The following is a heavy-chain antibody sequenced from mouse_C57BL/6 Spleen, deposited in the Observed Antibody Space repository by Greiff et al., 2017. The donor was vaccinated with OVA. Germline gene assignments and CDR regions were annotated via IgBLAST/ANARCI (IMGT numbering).Heavy chain of an antibody. CDR3: AGGYYGSSSY. CDR2: IDPSDSYT. CDR1: GYTFTSYW. V-gene: IGHV1-50*01. Sequence: QVQLKQPGAALVKPGASVKLSCKASGYTFTSYWMQWVKQRPGQGLEWIGEIDPSDSYTNYNQKFKGKATLTVDTSSSTAYMQLSSLTSEDSAVYYCAGGYYGSSSYWGQGTLVTVSA. J-gene: IGHJ3*01. D-gene: IGHD1-1*01.